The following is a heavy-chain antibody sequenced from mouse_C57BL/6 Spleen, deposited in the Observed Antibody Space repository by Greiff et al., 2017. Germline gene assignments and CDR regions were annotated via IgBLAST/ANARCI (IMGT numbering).Heavy chain of an antibody. Sequence: EVKLVESGGDLVKPGGSLKLSCAASGFTFSSYGMSWVRQTPDKRLEWVATISSGGSYTYYPDSVKGRFTISRDNAKNTLYLQMSSLKSEDTAMYYCAREYGGSSSYFDYWGQGTTLTVSS. V-gene: IGHV5-6*01. D-gene: IGHD1-1*01. CDR1: GFTFSSYG. J-gene: IGHJ2*01. CDR3: AREYGGSSSYFDY. CDR2: ISSGGSYT.